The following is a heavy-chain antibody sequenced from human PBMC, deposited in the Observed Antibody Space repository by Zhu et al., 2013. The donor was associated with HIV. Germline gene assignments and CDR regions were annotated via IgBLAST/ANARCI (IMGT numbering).Heavy chain of an antibody. CDR3: ARVRSLSGAFDL. Sequence: QVQLMQSGAEVKKPGASVKVSCKASGYTFNNYGITWVRQAPGQGLEWMGWIRSSPANTKYAQKFQGRVIMTTDTPTRAAYLELGSLRSDDSAVYYCARVRSLSGAFDLWGQGTTVTVSS. CDR2: IRSSPANT. CDR1: GYTFNNYG. D-gene: IGHD3-10*01. J-gene: IGHJ3*01. V-gene: IGHV1-18*01.